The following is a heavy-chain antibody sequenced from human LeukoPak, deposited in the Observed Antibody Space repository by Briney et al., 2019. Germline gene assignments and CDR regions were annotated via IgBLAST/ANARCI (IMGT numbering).Heavy chain of an antibody. CDR1: GGSFSGYY. V-gene: IGHV4-34*01. D-gene: IGHD5-12*01. CDR3: APRGYSGYDPQFGY. J-gene: IGHJ4*02. CDR2: INHSGST. Sequence: SETLSLTCAVYGGSFSGYYWSWIRQPPGKGLEWIGEINHSGSTNYNPSLKSRVTISVDTSKNQFSLKLSSVTAADTAVYYCAPRGYSGYDPQFGYWGQGTLVTVSS.